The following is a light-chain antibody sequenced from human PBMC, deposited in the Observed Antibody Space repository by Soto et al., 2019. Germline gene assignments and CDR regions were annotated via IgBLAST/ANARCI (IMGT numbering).Light chain of an antibody. J-gene: IGLJ3*02. CDR1: RSNIGSNY. V-gene: IGLV1-47*01. CDR3: AAWDENLRSVV. Sequence: QAVVTQPPSASGTPGQRVTISCSGGRSNIGSNYAFRYQQFPGTTPKLFIFRNTQRPSGVPDRFSGSKSGTSASLTISGLRSEDDATYYCAAWDENLRSVVFGGGTKVTVL. CDR2: RNT.